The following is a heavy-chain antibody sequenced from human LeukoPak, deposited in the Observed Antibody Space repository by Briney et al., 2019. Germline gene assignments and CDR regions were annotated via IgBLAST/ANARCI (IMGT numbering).Heavy chain of an antibody. CDR1: GFTFSSYG. D-gene: IGHD2-15*01. Sequence: PGRSLRLSCAASGFTFSSYGMHWVRQAPGKGLEWVAVISYDGSNKYYADSVKGRFTISRDNSKNTLYLQMNSLRAEDTAVYYCAKDFGPCSGGSCHNDYWGQGTLVTVSS. CDR3: AKDFGPCSGGSCHNDY. CDR2: ISYDGSNK. J-gene: IGHJ4*02. V-gene: IGHV3-30*18.